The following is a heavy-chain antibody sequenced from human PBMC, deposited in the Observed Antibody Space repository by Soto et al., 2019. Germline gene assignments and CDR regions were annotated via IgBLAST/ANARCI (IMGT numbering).Heavy chain of an antibody. J-gene: IGHJ4*02. Sequence: GESLKISCKGSGYSFASHWVAWVRQMPEKGLEWIGTIYPGDSDTKYSSAFRGHVTISADTSVSTAYLQWRSLEATDSAMYYCARQEDVTGTVDYSYGYWGQGTQVTVSS. CDR2: IYPGDSDT. D-gene: IGHD1-1*01. V-gene: IGHV5-51*01. CDR3: ARQEDVTGTVDYSYGY. CDR1: GYSFASHW.